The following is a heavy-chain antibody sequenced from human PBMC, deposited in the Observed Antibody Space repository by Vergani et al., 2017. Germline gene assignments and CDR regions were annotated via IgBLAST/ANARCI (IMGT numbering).Heavy chain of an antibody. CDR1: GGSISISGYY. D-gene: IGHD6-19*01. CDR2: IYYFGSS. V-gene: IGHV4-39*01. CDR3: ARQRPGSGWSPGDFDD. Sequence: QLQLQESGPGLVKPSQTLSLICTVSGGSISISGYYWGWVRQPPGKGLEWIATIYYFGSSYFNPSLESRVSISIDKSENQFSLNLTSVTAADTAVYYCARQRPGSGWSPGDFDDWGQGILVTVSS. J-gene: IGHJ4*02.